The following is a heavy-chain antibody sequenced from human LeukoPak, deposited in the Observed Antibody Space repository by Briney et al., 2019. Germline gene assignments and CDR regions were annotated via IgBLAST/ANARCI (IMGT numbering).Heavy chain of an antibody. CDR3: ARGQGSPDY. J-gene: IGHJ4*02. CDR1: GASISNYY. CDR2: IYYSGGT. V-gene: IGHV4-59*12. Sequence: PSETLSLTCTVSGASISNYYRSWIRQPPGKGLEYIGYIYYSGGTNYNPSLRSRVTISVDTSKNQFSLKLSSVTAADTAVHYCARGQGSPDYWGQGTLVAVSS.